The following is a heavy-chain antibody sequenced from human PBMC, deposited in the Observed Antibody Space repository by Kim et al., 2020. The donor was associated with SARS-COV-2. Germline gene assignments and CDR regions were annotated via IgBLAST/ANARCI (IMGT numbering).Heavy chain of an antibody. V-gene: IGHV1-18*01. J-gene: IGHJ5*02. CDR2: ISAYNGNT. Sequence: ASVKVSCKASGYTFTSYGISWVRQAPGQGLEWMGWISAYNGNTNYAQKLQGRVTMTTDTSTSTAYMELRSLRSDDTAVYYCARDLLSGIAAAGPNWFDPWVQGTLVTVSS. D-gene: IGHD6-13*01. CDR3: ARDLLSGIAAAGPNWFDP. CDR1: GYTFTSYG.